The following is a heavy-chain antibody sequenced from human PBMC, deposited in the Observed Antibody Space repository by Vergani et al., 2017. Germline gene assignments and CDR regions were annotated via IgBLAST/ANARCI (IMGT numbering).Heavy chain of an antibody. V-gene: IGHV3-21*01. CDR3: ARDGFTIFGVDYYYYYYMDV. D-gene: IGHD3-3*01. CDR2: ISSSSSYI. CDR1: GFTFSSYS. Sequence: EVQLVESGGGLVKPGGSLRLSCAASGFTFSSYSMNWVRQAPGKGLEWVSSISSSSSYIYYADSVKGRFTISRDNAKNSLYLQMNSLRAEDTAVYYCARDGFTIFGVDYYYYYYMDVWGKXP. J-gene: IGHJ6*03.